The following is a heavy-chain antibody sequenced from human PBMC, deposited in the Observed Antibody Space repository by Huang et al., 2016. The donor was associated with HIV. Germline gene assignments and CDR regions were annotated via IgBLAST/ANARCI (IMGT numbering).Heavy chain of an antibody. CDR3: ASIDYYDTSGPQRGYFDN. CDR2: IIPIFGTA. V-gene: IGHV1-69*01. Sequence: QVQLVQSGAEVKKPGSSVKVSCKASGGPFSNFAIGWVRQAPGQGLECMGLIIPIFGTANYAQKFQGRGTITADESTTTAYMELSSLRSEDTAVYYRASIDYYDTSGPQRGYFDNWGQGALVTVSS. CDR1: GGPFSNFA. D-gene: IGHD3-22*01. J-gene: IGHJ4*02.